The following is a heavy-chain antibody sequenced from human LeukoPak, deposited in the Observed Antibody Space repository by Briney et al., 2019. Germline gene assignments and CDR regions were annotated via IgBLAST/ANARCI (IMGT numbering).Heavy chain of an antibody. V-gene: IGHV3-21*01. Sequence: AGGSLRLSCAASGFTFSSYSMNWVRQAPGKGLEWVSSISSSSSYIYYADSVKGRFTISRDNAKNSLYLQMNSLRAEDTAVYYCARDQGYDFWSGYYTIPTLDYWGQGTLVTVSS. CDR2: ISSSSSYI. D-gene: IGHD3-3*01. CDR3: ARDQGYDFWSGYYTIPTLDY. J-gene: IGHJ4*02. CDR1: GFTFSSYS.